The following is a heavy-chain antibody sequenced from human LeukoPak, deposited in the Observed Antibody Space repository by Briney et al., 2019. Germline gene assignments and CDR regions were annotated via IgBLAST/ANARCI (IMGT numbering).Heavy chain of an antibody. J-gene: IGHJ5*02. CDR2: IYHSGST. V-gene: IGHV4-30-2*01. D-gene: IGHD3-22*01. Sequence: SQTLSLTCAVSGGSISSGGYSWSWIRQPPGKGLEWIGYIYHSGSTYYNPSLKSRVTISVDRSKNQFSLKLSSVTAADTAVYYCARHYYDSRWFDPWGQGTLVTVSS. CDR1: GGSISSGGYS. CDR3: ARHYYDSRWFDP.